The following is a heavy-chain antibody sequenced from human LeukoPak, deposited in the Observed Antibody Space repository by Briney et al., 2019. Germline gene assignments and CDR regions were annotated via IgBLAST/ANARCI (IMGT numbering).Heavy chain of an antibody. D-gene: IGHD1-1*01. CDR3: AGIQVERRWFVP. CDR2: IYYSGSS. CDR1: ARSIISTY. Sequence: SETLSLTFTVPARSIISTYGSWSRQPPGKGLEWIGYIYYSGSSNYNPSLKSRVPISVGASNNQFTLKLSDVTAADTAVYYCAGIQVERRWFVPWGGGTLVSVSS. J-gene: IGHJ5*02. V-gene: IGHV4-59*01.